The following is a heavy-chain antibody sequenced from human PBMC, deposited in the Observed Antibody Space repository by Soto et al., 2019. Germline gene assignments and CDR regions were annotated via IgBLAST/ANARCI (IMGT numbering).Heavy chain of an antibody. J-gene: IGHJ6*03. Sequence: ASVKVSCKASGYTLTSYGVSWVRQAPGQGLEWMGWISAYNGNTNYAQKLQGRVTMTTDTSTSTAYMELRSLRSDDTAVDYCARDGTLYYYYYYMDVWGKGTTVTVSS. CDR1: GYTLTSYG. CDR2: ISAYNGNT. V-gene: IGHV1-18*01. D-gene: IGHD1-26*01. CDR3: ARDGTLYYYYYYMDV.